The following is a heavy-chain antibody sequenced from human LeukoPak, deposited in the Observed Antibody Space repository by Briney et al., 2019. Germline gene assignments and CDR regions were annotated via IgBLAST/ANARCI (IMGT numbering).Heavy chain of an antibody. CDR1: GGSISSGPYY. CDR3: ARGSRRRWFDP. D-gene: IGHD1-1*01. J-gene: IGHJ5*02. Sequence: SETLSLTCTVSGGSISSGPYYWSWIRQPAGKGLEWIGHFYTSGSTNYNPSLKSRVTISVDTSKNQFSLKLSSVTAADTAVYYCARGSRRRWFDPWGQGTLVTVSS. CDR2: FYTSGST. V-gene: IGHV4-61*09.